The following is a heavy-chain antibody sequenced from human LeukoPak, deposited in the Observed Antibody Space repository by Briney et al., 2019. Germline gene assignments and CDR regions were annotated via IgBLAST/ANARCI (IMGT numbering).Heavy chain of an antibody. J-gene: IGHJ3*02. CDR2: ISSSSSYI. CDR1: GFTFSSYA. CDR3: AGTSDYGDYGGAFDI. Sequence: GGSLRLSCAASGFTFSSYAMSWVRQAPGKGLEWVSSISSSSSYIYYADSVKGRFTISRDNAKNSLYLQMNSLRAEDTAVYYCAGTSDYGDYGGAFDIWGQGTMVTVSS. V-gene: IGHV3-21*01. D-gene: IGHD4-17*01.